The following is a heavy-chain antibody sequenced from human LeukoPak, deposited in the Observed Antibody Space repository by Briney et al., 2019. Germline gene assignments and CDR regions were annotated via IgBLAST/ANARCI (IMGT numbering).Heavy chain of an antibody. CDR1: GGSISSYY. Sequence: SETLSLTCTVSGGSISSYYWSWIRQPPGKGLEWIGYIYYGGSTNYNPSLKSRVTISVDTSKNQFSLKLSSVTAADTAVYYCARGSGWYYYWGQGTLVTVSS. J-gene: IGHJ4*02. V-gene: IGHV4-59*08. CDR2: IYYGGST. CDR3: ARGSGWYYY. D-gene: IGHD6-19*01.